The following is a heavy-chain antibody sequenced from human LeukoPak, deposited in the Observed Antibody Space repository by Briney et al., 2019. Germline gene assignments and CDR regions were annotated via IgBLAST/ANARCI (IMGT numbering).Heavy chain of an antibody. CDR1: GFTFSSYS. J-gene: IGHJ5*02. V-gene: IGHV3-20*04. CDR3: ARDPSIGDYYDSGGNWFDP. Sequence: PGGSLRLSCAASGFTFSSYSMSWVRQAPGKGLEWVSGINWNGGSTGYADSVKGRFTISRDNAKNSLYLQMNSLRAEDTALYYCARDPSIGDYYDSGGNWFDPWGQGTLVTVSS. CDR2: INWNGGST. D-gene: IGHD3-22*01.